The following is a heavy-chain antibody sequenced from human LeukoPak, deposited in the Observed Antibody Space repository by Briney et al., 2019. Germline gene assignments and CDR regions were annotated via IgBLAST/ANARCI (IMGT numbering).Heavy chain of an antibody. V-gene: IGHV3-15*01. CDR3: TTRFFDYLVY. J-gene: IGHJ4*02. Sequence: KHWGSLRLSCAASGFTFSHAWMSWVRQAPGKGLEWVGRIKTKADGETTDYAAPVKGRFTISRDDSKNTLYQQMNSLKTEDTALYYCTTRFFDYLVYWGQGALVTVSS. CDR1: GFTFSHAW. D-gene: IGHD3-3*01. CDR2: IKTKADGETT.